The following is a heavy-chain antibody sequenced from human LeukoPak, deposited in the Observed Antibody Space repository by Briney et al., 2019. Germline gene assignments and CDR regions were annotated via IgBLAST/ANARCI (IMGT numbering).Heavy chain of an antibody. V-gene: IGHV4-31*03. J-gene: IGHJ4*02. Sequence: SETLSLTCTVSGGSISSGGYCWSWVRQHPGKGLEWIVYNYYSGSTYYNPSLKSRVTISVDTSKNQFSLKLSSVTAADTAVYYCAREEAGYCSSTSCHAFDYWGQGTLVTVSS. CDR1: GGSISSGGYC. CDR2: NYYSGST. CDR3: AREEAGYCSSTSCHAFDY. D-gene: IGHD2-2*01.